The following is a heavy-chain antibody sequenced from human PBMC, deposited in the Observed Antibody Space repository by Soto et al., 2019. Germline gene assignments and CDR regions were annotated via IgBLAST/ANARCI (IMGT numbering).Heavy chain of an antibody. V-gene: IGHV1-3*01. J-gene: IGHJ2*01. Sequence: QVQLVQSGAEVKKPGASVKVSCKASGYTFTNYAIHWVRQAPGQRLEWMGWINGGNGNTKYSQQFQGRVTITRDTFASPAHMELSSLRSEDTAVFYCARSGYSSGWYRWYFDLWGRGTIVTVSS. CDR3: ARSGYSSGWYRWYFDL. D-gene: IGHD6-19*01. CDR2: INGGNGNT. CDR1: GYTFTNYA.